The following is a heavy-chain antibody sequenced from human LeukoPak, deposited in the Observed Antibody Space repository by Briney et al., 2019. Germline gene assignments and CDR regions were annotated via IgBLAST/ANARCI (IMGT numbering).Heavy chain of an antibody. CDR1: GFTFSSYA. CDR2: ISYDGSNK. Sequence: GGSLRLSCAASGFTFSSYAMHWVRQAPGKGLEWVAVISYDGSNKYYADSVKDRFTISRDNSKNTLYLQMNSLRAEDTAVYYCARDPGSSWYGDYWGQGTLVTVSS. J-gene: IGHJ4*02. V-gene: IGHV3-30*04. CDR3: ARDPGSSWYGDY. D-gene: IGHD6-13*01.